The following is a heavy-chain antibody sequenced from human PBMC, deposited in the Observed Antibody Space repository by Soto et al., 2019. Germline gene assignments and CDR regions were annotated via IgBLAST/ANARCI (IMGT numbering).Heavy chain of an antibody. Sequence: SETLSLTCTVSGGSISSYYWSWIRQPPGKGLEWIGYIYYSGSTNYNPSLKSRVTISVDTSKNQFSLKLSSVTAADTAVYYCAGFIIGDHHWFDPCGQGTLVTVSS. V-gene: IGHV4-59*01. CDR1: GGSISSYY. CDR3: AGFIIGDHHWFDP. D-gene: IGHD3-10*01. J-gene: IGHJ5*02. CDR2: IYYSGST.